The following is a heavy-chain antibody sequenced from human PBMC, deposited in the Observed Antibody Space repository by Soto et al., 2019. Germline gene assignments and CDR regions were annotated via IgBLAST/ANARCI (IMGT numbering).Heavy chain of an antibody. CDR1: GFSLSTSGMC. V-gene: IGHV2-70*01. D-gene: IGHD1-20*01. CDR3: ARGNWRLHWYYFDY. Sequence: ASGPTLVNPTQTLTLTCTFSGFSLSTSGMCVSWIRQPPGKALEWLALIDWDDDKYYSTSLKTRLTISKDTSKNQVVLTMTNMDPVDTATYYCARGNWRLHWYYFDYWGQGTLVTVSS. J-gene: IGHJ4*02. CDR2: IDWDDDK.